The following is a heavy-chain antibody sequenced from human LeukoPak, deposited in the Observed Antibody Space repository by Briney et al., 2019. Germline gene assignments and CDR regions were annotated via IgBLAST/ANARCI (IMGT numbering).Heavy chain of an antibody. V-gene: IGHV4-31*03. J-gene: IGHJ6*02. CDR1: GDSINSGGYY. CDR3: ARDHKSYGMDV. Sequence: SQTLSLTCSVSGDSINSGGYYWNWIRQYPGKGLEWIGYIQYSGSTNYNTSLKSRVTISVDTSKTQFSLKMTSLTAADTAVYYCARDHKSYGMDVWGQGTTVTVSS. CDR2: IQYSGST.